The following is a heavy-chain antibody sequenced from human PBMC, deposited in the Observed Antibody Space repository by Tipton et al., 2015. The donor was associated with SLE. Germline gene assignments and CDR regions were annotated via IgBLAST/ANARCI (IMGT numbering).Heavy chain of an antibody. Sequence: RSLRLSCAASGFTFSSYAMHWVRQAPGKGLEWVAVISYDGSNKYYADSVKGRFTISRDNSKNTLYLQMNSLRAEDTAVYYCARDTEYSYGLFYYYGMDVWGQGTTVTVSS. CDR3: ARDTEYSYGLFYYYGMDV. D-gene: IGHD5-18*01. CDR2: ISYDGSNK. V-gene: IGHV3-30-3*01. J-gene: IGHJ6*02. CDR1: GFTFSSYA.